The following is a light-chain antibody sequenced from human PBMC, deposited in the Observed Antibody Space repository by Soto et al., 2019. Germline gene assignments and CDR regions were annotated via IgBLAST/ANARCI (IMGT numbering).Light chain of an antibody. V-gene: IGKV1-5*02. CDR1: QSISTW. J-gene: IGKJ5*01. CDR3: QHHKSFWIN. CDR2: AAS. Sequence: DSQMTQTRLTLARTRGVKGNIVYRASQSISTWLAWYQQKPGKAPNLLIYAASSLESWVPSRFSGRGSGTEFTLPINGLQAHDFATYYCQHHKSFWINFGQGTRLEIK.